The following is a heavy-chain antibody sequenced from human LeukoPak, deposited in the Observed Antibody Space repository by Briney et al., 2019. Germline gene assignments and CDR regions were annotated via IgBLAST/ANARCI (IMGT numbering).Heavy chain of an antibody. CDR3: AKILSGTYSFDL. J-gene: IGHJ4*02. CDR1: GSTFSTYP. D-gene: IGHD1-26*01. V-gene: IGHV3-23*01. Sequence: GESLRLSCTASGSTFSTYPMTWVRQAPGQGLEWVSAISGNSVTIYYADFVKGRFTISRDNSKNTLYLQMYSLRAEDTAVYYCAKILSGTYSFDLWGQGTLVTVSS. CDR2: ISGNSVTI.